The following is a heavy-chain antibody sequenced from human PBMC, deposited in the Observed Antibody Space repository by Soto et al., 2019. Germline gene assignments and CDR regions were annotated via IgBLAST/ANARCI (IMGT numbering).Heavy chain of an antibody. V-gene: IGHV3-9*01. J-gene: IGHJ4*02. CDR3: AKIAVYGTGSYADH. CDR1: GFKFEDYA. CDR2: ISWNSFKI. Sequence: GGSLRLSCAGSGFKFEDYAMHWVRQAPGKGLEWVSGISWNSFKIDYADFVEGRFTVSRDNAKNALFLQMNNLRTEDTAFYYCAKIAVYGTGSYADHWGRGTLVTVSS. D-gene: IGHD2-2*01.